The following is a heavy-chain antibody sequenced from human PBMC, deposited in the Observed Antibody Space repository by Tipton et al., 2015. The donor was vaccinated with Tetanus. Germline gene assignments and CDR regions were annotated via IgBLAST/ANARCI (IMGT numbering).Heavy chain of an antibody. CDR1: GFTFSSYP. CDR2: IGDTEFVT. D-gene: IGHD2-8*01. Sequence: SLRLSCEASGFTFSSYPMHWVRQAPGKGLEWVSAIGDTEFVTYYADSLKGRFTISRDNSKNTLSLQMISLRAEDTAVYYCARDPSGGVRYFDYWGQGTLVTVSS. V-gene: IGHV3-23*01. J-gene: IGHJ4*02. CDR3: ARDPSGGVRYFDY.